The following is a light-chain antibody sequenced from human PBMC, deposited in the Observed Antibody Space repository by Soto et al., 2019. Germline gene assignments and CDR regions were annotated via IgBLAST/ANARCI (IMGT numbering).Light chain of an antibody. CDR3: YSYAGSNTFL. J-gene: IGLJ2*01. Sequence: QSVLTQPASVSGSPGQSITISCTGTSSDVGSYDLVSWYQQHPGDAPKLIIYEGSKRPSGVSNRFSGSKSGNTASLTISGLQAEDEADYYFYSYAGSNTFLFGGGTKLTVL. CDR2: EGS. V-gene: IGLV2-23*01. CDR1: SSDVGSYDL.